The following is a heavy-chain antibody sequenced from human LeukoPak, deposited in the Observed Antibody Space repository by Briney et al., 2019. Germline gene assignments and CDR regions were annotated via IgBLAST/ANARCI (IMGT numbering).Heavy chain of an antibody. CDR1: GLTFSNAW. CDR3: TTGPGNSGY. D-gene: IGHD4-23*01. Sequence: PGGSLRLSCAVSGLTFSNAWMSWVRQAPGKGLEWVGRIKSTTVDGTPGYAAPVKGRFTISRDDSKNTVYLQMNSLKTEDTAVYYCTTGPGNSGYWGQRTLVTVSS. V-gene: IGHV3-15*01. J-gene: IGHJ4*02. CDR2: IKSTTVDGTP.